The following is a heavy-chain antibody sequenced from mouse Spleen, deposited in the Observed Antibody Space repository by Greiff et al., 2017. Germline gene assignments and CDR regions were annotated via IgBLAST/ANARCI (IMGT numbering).Heavy chain of an antibody. CDR2: ILPSIGRT. V-gene: IGHV15-2*01. Sequence: QVQLQQSGSELRSPGSSVKLSCKDFDSEVFPIAYMSWVRQKPGHGFEWIGGILPSIGRTIYGEKFEDKATLDADTLSNTAYLELNSLTSEDSAIYYCARGHDGYYGGFAYWGQGTLVTVSA. CDR1: DSEVFPIAY. CDR3: ARGHDGYYGGFAY. J-gene: IGHJ3*01. D-gene: IGHD2-3*01.